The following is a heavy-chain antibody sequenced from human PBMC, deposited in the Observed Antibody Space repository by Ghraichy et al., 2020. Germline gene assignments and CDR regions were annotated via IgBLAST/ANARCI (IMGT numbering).Heavy chain of an antibody. J-gene: IGHJ6*02. V-gene: IGHV1-2*02. CDR3: ARVYHQLLFMIYGMDV. D-gene: IGHD2-2*01. CDR2: INPNSGGT. CDR1: GYTFTGYY. Sequence: ASVKVSCKASGYTFTGYYMHWVRQAPGQGLEWMGWINPNSGGTNYAQKFQGRVTMTRDTSISTAYMELSRLRSDDTAVYYCARVYHQLLFMIYGMDVWGQGTTVTVSS.